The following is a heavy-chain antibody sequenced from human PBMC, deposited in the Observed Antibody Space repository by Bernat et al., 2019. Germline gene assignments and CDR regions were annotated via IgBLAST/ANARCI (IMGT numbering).Heavy chain of an antibody. CDR3: ARAHPDCSGGSCYSYDWFDP. J-gene: IGHJ5*02. Sequence: QVQLVESGGGVVQPGRSLRLSCAASGFTFSSYAMHWVRQAPGKGLEWVAVISYDGSNKYYADSVKGRFTISRDNSKNTLYLQMNSLRAEDTAVYYFARAHPDCSGGSCYSYDWFDPWGQGTLVTVSS. V-gene: IGHV3-30*01. CDR2: ISYDGSNK. CDR1: GFTFSSYA. D-gene: IGHD2-15*01.